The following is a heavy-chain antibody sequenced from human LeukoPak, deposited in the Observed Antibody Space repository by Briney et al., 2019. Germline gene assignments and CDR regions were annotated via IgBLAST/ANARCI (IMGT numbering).Heavy chain of an antibody. CDR3: EREARPYNYFPGGMEV. V-gene: IGHV4-4*07. CDR2: IYSSGFT. J-gene: IGHJ6*01. Sequence: SETVSLTCLVSGGSLRRYYWSWIRQPGGRGLEWIGRIYSSGFTNYNPSLKSRVTMSIDTSKNQLSLKVSCVTAADKALYYCEREARPYNYFPGGMEVWGQGTTVPVS. CDR1: GGSLRRYY. D-gene: IGHD1-1*01.